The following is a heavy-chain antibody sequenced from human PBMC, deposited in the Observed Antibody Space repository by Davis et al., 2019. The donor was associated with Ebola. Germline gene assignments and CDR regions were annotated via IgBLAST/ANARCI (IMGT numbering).Heavy chain of an antibody. Sequence: GGSLRLSCAASGFTFSSYGMHWVRQAPGKGLEWVAVISYDGSNKYYADSVKGRFTISRDNSKNTLYLQMNSLRAEDTAVYYCAKDYDYVWGSYRYTPHYWYGMDVWGQGTTVTVSS. D-gene: IGHD3-16*02. CDR2: ISYDGSNK. V-gene: IGHV3-30*18. CDR3: AKDYDYVWGSYRYTPHYWYGMDV. CDR1: GFTFSSYG. J-gene: IGHJ6*02.